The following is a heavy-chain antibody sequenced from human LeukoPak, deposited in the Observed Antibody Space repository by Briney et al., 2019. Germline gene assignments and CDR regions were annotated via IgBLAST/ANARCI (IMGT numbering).Heavy chain of an antibody. J-gene: IGHJ6*03. CDR3: AYCSSTYYYYMDV. Sequence: ASVKVSCKASGYTFTSYDINWVRQAPGQGLEWMGWMNPNSGNTVYAQKFQGRVTMTRNTSISTAYMELSSLRSEDTAVYYCAYCSSTYYYYMDVWGKGTTVTVSS. V-gene: IGHV1-8*01. D-gene: IGHD2-2*01. CDR1: GYTFTSYD. CDR2: MNPNSGNT.